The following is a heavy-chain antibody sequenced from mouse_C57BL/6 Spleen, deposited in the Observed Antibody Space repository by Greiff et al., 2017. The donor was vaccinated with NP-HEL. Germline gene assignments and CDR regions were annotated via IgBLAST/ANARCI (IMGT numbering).Heavy chain of an antibody. CDR1: GFNIKNTY. V-gene: IGHV14-3*01. J-gene: IGHJ4*01. Sequence: EVQLKESVAELVRPGASVKLSCTASGFNIKNTYMHWVKQRPEQGLEWIGRIDPANGTSKYAPKFQGKATITADTSSNTAYLQLSSLTAADTAIYYCAKEEQGYAMDYWGQGTSVTVSS. CDR3: AKEEQGYAMDY. CDR2: IDPANGTS.